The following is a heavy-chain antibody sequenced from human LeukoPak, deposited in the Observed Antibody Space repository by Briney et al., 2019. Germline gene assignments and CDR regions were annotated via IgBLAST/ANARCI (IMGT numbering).Heavy chain of an antibody. D-gene: IGHD3-10*01. V-gene: IGHV1-24*01. J-gene: IGHJ4*02. CDR3: ATERITMVRGVIRPLYYFDY. Sequence: ASVKVSCKVSGYTLTELSMHWVRQAPGKGLEWMGGFDPEDGETIYAQKFQGRVTMTEDTSTDTAYMELSSLRSEDTAVYYCATERITMVRGVIRPLYYFDYWGQGTLVTVSS. CDR1: GYTLTELS. CDR2: FDPEDGET.